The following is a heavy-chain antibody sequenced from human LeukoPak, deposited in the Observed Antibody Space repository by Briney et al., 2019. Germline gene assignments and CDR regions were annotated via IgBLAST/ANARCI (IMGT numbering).Heavy chain of an antibody. CDR1: GGSISSYY. CDR3: ARDNLNYADY. V-gene: IGHV4-59*01. CDR2: IYYSGST. D-gene: IGHD1-14*01. J-gene: IGHJ4*02. Sequence: SETLSLTCTVSGGSISSYYWSWIRQPPGKGLEWIGYIYYSGSTNYNPSLKSRVTISVDTSKNQFSLKLSSVTAADTAVYYCARDNLNYADYWGQGTLVTVSS.